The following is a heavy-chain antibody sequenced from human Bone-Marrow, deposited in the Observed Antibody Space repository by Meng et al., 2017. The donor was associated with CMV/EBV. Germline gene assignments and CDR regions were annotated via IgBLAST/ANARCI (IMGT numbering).Heavy chain of an antibody. J-gene: IGHJ4*02. D-gene: IGHD2-8*01. CDR1: GGTFSSYA. CDR3: ASGDCTNGVCYNWDY. Sequence: SVKVSCKASGGTFSSYAISWVRQAPGQGLEWMGGIIPILGIANYAQKFQGRVTITTDESTSTAYMELSSLRSEDTAVYYCASGDCTNGVCYNWDYWGQGTLVTVSS. CDR2: IIPILGIA. V-gene: IGHV1-69*10.